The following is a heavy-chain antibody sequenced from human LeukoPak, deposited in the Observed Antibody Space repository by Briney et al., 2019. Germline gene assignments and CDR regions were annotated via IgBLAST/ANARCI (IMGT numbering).Heavy chain of an antibody. V-gene: IGHV4-39*01. Sequence: PSETLSLTCAVSGASIYTVGSFWGWLRQPPGKGLEWIGSAVYSGSANYNPPLQSRGTISVDTSRNQFSLRLSSVTPADTAVYYCARRPSWPTTSAFDIWGQGTLVTVSP. J-gene: IGHJ3*02. D-gene: IGHD4-17*01. CDR2: AVYSGSA. CDR3: ARRPSWPTTSAFDI. CDR1: GASIYTVGSF.